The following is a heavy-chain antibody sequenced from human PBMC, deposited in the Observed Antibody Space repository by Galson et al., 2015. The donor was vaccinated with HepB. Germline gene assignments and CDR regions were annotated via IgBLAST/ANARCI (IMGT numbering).Heavy chain of an antibody. V-gene: IGHV1-18*01. J-gene: IGHJ5*02. D-gene: IGHD6-13*01. CDR2: ISAYNGNT. CDR1: GYTFTSYG. Sequence: SVKVSCKASGYTFTSYGISWVRQAPGQGLEWMGWISAYNGNTNYAQKLQGRVTMTTDTSTSTAYMELRSLRSDDTAVYYCARDLFCSIAAAGLNWFDPWGQGTLVTVSS. CDR3: ARDLFCSIAAAGLNWFDP.